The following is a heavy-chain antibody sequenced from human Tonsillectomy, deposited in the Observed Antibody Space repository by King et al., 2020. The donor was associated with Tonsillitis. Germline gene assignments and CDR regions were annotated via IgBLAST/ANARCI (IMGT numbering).Heavy chain of an antibody. CDR3: ARGVGDGHNYFDY. Sequence: QLQESGPGLVKPSETLSLTCTVSGGSISSSSYYWGWIRQPPGKGLEWIGSMYYSGSTYYNPPLKSRVTMSVDTSKNQFSLKLSAVTAAGTAVYYWARGVGDGHNYFDYWGQGTLVTVSS. CDR2: MYYSGST. D-gene: IGHD5-24*01. CDR1: GGSISSSSYY. V-gene: IGHV4-39*01. J-gene: IGHJ4*02.